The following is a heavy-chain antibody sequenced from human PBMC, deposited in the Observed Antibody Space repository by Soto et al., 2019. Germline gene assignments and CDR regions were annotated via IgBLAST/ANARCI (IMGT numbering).Heavy chain of an antibody. J-gene: IGHJ6*03. V-gene: IGHV1-8*01. CDR1: GYTFTSYD. Sequence: VSVKVSCKASGYTFTSYDIYWARQATGQGLEWMGWMNPNSGNTGYAQKFQGRVTMTRNTSISTAYMELSSLRSEDTAVYYCARVGYCSSTSCYQYYYYYYMDVWGKGTTVTVSS. D-gene: IGHD2-2*01. CDR3: ARVGYCSSTSCYQYYYYYYMDV. CDR2: MNPNSGNT.